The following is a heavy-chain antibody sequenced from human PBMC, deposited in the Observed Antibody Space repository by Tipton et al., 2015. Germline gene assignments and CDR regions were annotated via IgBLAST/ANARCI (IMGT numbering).Heavy chain of an antibody. J-gene: IGHJ4*02. V-gene: IGHV4-4*07. CDR3: TRDSQGGRSGYCTETSWYSLGFDS. Sequence: TLSLTCTVSGGSISHYYWNWIRKPAGKGLEWIGRIDSGGNTNYNPSFESRVTMSVDTSKNEISLRLTSVTAADTAVYYCTRDSQGGRSGYCTETSWYSLGFDSWGQGTLVTVSS. CDR1: GGSISHYY. D-gene: IGHD2-8*02. CDR2: IDSGGNT.